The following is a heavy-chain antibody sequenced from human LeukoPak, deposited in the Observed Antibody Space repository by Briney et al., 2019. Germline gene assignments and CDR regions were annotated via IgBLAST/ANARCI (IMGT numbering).Heavy chain of an antibody. D-gene: IGHD2-15*01. CDR2: INHSGST. CDR3: ARICRRWYYFDY. CDR1: GGSFSGYY. Sequence: KPSETLSLTCAVYGGSFSGYYWSWLRQPPGKGLEWIGEINHSGSTNYNPSLKSRVTISVDTSKNQFSLKLSSVTAADAAVYYCARICRRWYYFDYWGQGTLVTVSS. V-gene: IGHV4-34*01. J-gene: IGHJ4*02.